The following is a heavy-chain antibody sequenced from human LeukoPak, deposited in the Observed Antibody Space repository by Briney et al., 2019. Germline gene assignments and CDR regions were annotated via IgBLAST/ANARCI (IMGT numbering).Heavy chain of an antibody. CDR1: GFSISSYW. J-gene: IGHJ4*02. CDR3: ARDLAY. V-gene: IGHV3-7*05. CDR2: IKEDGSDK. Sequence: PGGSLRLSCAVSGFSISSYWMSWVRQAPGKGLEWVGNIKEDGSDKYYVDSVKGRFTISRDNAKNSLYLQMNSLRAEDTAVYYCARDLAYWGQGTLVTVSS.